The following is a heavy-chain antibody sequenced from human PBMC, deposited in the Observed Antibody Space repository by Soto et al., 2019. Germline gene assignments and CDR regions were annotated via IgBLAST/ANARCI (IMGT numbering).Heavy chain of an antibody. CDR1: GGSFSGYS. J-gene: IGHJ4*02. CDR2: INHSGST. Sequence: PSETLSLTCAVYGGSFSGYSWNWLRQPPGKGLEWIGEINHSGSTNYNPSLKSRVTISLDTSKNQFSLRLTSLTAADTAVYFCARAPQIVAMGRPFDYWGQGILVTVSS. D-gene: IGHD5-12*01. V-gene: IGHV4-34*01. CDR3: ARAPQIVAMGRPFDY.